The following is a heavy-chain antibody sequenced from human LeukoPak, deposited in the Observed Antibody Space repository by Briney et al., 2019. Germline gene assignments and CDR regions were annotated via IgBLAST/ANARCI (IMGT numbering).Heavy chain of an antibody. CDR3: AKDQWGYSDTSGYTYFDY. CDR2: ISSSSSYI. V-gene: IGHV3-21*01. J-gene: IGHJ4*02. D-gene: IGHD3-22*01. CDR1: GFTFSSYT. Sequence: GGSLRLSCVASGFTFSSYTLNWVRQAPGKGLEWVSSISSSSSYIYYADSVKGRFTISRDNAKNSLYLQMNSLRAEDTAVYYCAKDQWGYSDTSGYTYFDYWGQGTLVTVSS.